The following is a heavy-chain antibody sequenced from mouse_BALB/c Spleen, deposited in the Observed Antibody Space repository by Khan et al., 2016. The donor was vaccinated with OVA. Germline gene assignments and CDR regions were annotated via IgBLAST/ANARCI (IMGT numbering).Heavy chain of an antibody. Sequence: EVQLQESGPGLVKPSQSLSLTCSVTGYLITSGCYWNWIRQFPGKKLEWMGHISYDGNKNYNPSLKNRISITRDTSKNQFFLRLNSVTTEDTATYYCARDEGYYYGDYFDYWGQGTTLTASS. CDR2: ISYDGNK. V-gene: IGHV3-6*02. CDR3: ARDEGYYYGDYFDY. CDR1: GYLITSGCY. D-gene: IGHD1-1*01. J-gene: IGHJ2*01.